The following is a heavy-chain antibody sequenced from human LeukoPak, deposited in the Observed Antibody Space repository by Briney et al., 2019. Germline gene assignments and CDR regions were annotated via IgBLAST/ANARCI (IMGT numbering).Heavy chain of an antibody. CDR1: GYTFTGYY. J-gene: IGHJ4*02. CDR2: INPNRGGT. Sequence: ASVKVSCKASGYTFTGYYMHWVRQAPGQGLEWMGWINPNRGGTNYAQKFQGRVTMTRDTSISTAYMELSRLRSDDTAVYYCARERTNWGSSHIGYWGQGTLVTVSS. V-gene: IGHV1-2*02. D-gene: IGHD7-27*01. CDR3: ARERTNWGSSHIGY.